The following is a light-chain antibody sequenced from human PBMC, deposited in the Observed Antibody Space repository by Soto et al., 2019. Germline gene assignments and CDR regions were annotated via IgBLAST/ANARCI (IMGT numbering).Light chain of an antibody. CDR2: DAS. CDR1: QDIRQY. V-gene: IGKV1-33*01. Sequence: DIQMTQSPPSVSASVGDRVIITSQASQDIRQYLNWYQKKAGEAPKLLIYDASTLQTGVPSRFTGSGSGTTFTFTISGLQPEVVATYYCQHYDMIPVFGPGT. CDR3: QHYDMIPV. J-gene: IGKJ3*01.